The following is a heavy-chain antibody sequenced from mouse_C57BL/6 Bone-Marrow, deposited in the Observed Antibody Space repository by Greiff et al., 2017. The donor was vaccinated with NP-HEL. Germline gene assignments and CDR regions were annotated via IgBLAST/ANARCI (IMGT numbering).Heavy chain of an antibody. CDR3: ARYYYGSGYFDY. CDR1: GYTFTNYW. V-gene: IGHV1-72*01. D-gene: IGHD1-1*01. Sequence: QVQLKQPGAELVKPGASVKLSCKASGYTFTNYWMHWVKQRPGRGLEWIGRIDPNSGGPKSNEKFKSKSTLTVDKPSSTAYMQLSSLTSEDSAVYYCARYYYGSGYFDYWGQGTTLTVSS. J-gene: IGHJ2*01. CDR2: IDPNSGGP.